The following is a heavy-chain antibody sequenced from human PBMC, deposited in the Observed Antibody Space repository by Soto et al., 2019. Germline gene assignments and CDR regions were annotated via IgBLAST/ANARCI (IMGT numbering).Heavy chain of an antibody. CDR2: ISAYNGNT. CDR1: GYTFTSYG. CDR3: ARDQDIVVVTGPSYYGMDV. J-gene: IGHJ6*02. D-gene: IGHD2-21*02. V-gene: IGHV1-18*04. Sequence: ASVNVSCKASGYTFTSYGISWVRQAPGQGLEWMGWISAYNGNTNYAQKLQGRVTMTTDTSTSTAYMELRSLRSDDTAVYYCARDQDIVVVTGPSYYGMDVWGQGTTVTVSS.